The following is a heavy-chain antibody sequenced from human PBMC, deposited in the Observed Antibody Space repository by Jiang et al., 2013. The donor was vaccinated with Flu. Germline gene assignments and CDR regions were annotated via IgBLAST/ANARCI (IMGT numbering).Heavy chain of an antibody. Sequence: YDINWVRQATGQGLEWMGWMNPNSGNTGYAQKFQGRVTMTRNTSISTAYMELSSLRSEDTAVYYCARVKERRVGVWPRRYCTNGVCPNWFDPWGQGTLVTVSS. CDR3: ARVKERRVGVWPRRYCTNGVCPNWFDP. D-gene: IGHD2-8*01. CDR1: YD. J-gene: IGHJ5*02. V-gene: IGHV1-8*01. CDR2: MNPNSGNT.